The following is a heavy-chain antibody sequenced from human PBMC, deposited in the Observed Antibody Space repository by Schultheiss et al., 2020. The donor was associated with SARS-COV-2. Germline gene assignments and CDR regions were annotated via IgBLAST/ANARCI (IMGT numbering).Heavy chain of an antibody. D-gene: IGHD1-26*01. CDR3: AKDRAVGVLYYYYGMDV. CDR1: GFTFSSYA. Sequence: GGSLRLSCAASGFTFSSYAMHWVRQAPGKGLEWVAVISYDGSNKYYADSVKGRFTISRDNSKNTLYLQMNSLRAEDTAMYYCAKDRAVGVLYYYYGMDVWGQGTTVTVSS. V-gene: IGHV3-30-3*02. CDR2: ISYDGSNK. J-gene: IGHJ6*02.